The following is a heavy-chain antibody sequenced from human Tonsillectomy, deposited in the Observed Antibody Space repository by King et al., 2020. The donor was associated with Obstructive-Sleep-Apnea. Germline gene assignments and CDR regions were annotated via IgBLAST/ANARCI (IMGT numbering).Heavy chain of an antibody. Sequence: VQLQQWGAGLLKPSETLSLTCGVYGGSFSGYWTWIRQPPGKGLEWIGEINRSGNSNYSPSLKSRVTISIDTSRNQFSLRLSSVTAADMAVYYCARSTFLYRGYDFFDFWGQGTLVTVSS. D-gene: IGHD5-12*01. V-gene: IGHV4-34*01. CDR3: ARSTFLYRGYDFFDF. CDR1: GGSFSGY. CDR2: INRSGNS. J-gene: IGHJ4*02.